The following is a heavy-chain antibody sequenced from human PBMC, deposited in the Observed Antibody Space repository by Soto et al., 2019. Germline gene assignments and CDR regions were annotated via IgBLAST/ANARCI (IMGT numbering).Heavy chain of an antibody. J-gene: IGHJ5*02. CDR1: GFTFDDYA. Sequence: EVQLVESGGGLVQPGRSLRLSCAASGFTFDDYAMHWVRQAPGKGLEWVSGISWDSGSIGCAHSVKGRFTISSDNAKNTPYLQMNSLRTGDTALYYCAKDSAYGDSPSVSDCFDPWGQGTLVTVSS. CDR2: ISWDSGSI. CDR3: AKDSAYGDSPSVSDCFDP. V-gene: IGHV3-9*01. D-gene: IGHD4-17*01.